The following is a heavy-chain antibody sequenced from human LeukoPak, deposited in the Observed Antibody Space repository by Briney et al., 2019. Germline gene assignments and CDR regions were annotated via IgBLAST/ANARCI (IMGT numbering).Heavy chain of an antibody. V-gene: IGHV3-20*04. Sequence: SGGSLRLSCAASGFRFDDYGMSWVRHVPGQGLEWVSGTNWDGASTGYADSVKGRFTISRDNVKNSLYLQMNSLRVEDTALYFCGRVYCSTTSCYDYYDYYMDVWGKGTTVTVSS. CDR1: GFRFDDYG. J-gene: IGHJ6*03. CDR2: TNWDGAST. CDR3: GRVYCSTTSCYDYYDYYMDV. D-gene: IGHD2-2*01.